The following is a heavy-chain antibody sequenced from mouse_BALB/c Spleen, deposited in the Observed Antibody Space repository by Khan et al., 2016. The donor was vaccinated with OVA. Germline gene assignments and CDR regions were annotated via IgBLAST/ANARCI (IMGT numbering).Heavy chain of an antibody. D-gene: IGHD2-3*01. Sequence: QVQLKESGTELLKPGASVKISCKATGCTFSSYWIEWITQRTGHGLEWIGEILPGSDSPNYNERFMGKATFTADTPSNTAYMQLSILTSEDSAVYYGARQRGGYFSWFAYWGQGTLVTVSA. CDR2: ILPGSDSP. CDR3: ARQRGGYFSWFAY. J-gene: IGHJ3*01. V-gene: IGHV1-9*01. CDR1: GCTFSSYW.